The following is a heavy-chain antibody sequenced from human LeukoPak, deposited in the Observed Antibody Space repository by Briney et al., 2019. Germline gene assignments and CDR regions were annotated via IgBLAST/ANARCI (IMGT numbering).Heavy chain of an antibody. J-gene: IGHJ5*02. CDR1: GFTFSSFA. D-gene: IGHD4-17*01. CDR3: SRGGYGDYNNWFDP. CDR2: IWYNGSNK. Sequence: PGGSLRLSCAASGFTFSSFAMHCVRQAPGKGLEWVADIWYNGSNKYYAESVKGRFTISGDNSENTLYLQMNSLRVEDTAVYYCSRGGYGDYNNWFDPWGQGTLVIVSS. V-gene: IGHV3-33*01.